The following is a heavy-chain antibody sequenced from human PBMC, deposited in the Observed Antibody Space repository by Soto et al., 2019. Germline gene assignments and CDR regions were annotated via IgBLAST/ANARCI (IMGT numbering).Heavy chain of an antibody. CDR1: GGSISSYY. Sequence: SETLSLTFPVSGGSISSYYWRWLRQPPGKGLEWIGYIYYSGSTNYNPSRKSRVTISVDTSKNQFSLKLSSVTAADTAVYYCARGGGDDFWTDLNWFDPWGQGTLVTVSS. J-gene: IGHJ5*02. CDR2: IYYSGST. V-gene: IGHV4-59*01. D-gene: IGHD3-3*01. CDR3: ARGGGDDFWTDLNWFDP.